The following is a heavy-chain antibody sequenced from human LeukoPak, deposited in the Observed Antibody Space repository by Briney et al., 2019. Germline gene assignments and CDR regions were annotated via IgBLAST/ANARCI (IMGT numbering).Heavy chain of an antibody. J-gene: IGHJ5*02. D-gene: IGHD6-13*01. CDR1: GFTFSSYS. V-gene: IGHV3-48*02. Sequence: PGGSLRLSCAASGFTFSSYSMNWVRQAPGKGLEWVSYISSSSSTIYYADSVKGRFTISRDNAKNSLYLQMNSLRDEDTAVYYCARGVGYSSWPLLSHFNWFDPWGQGTLVTVSS. CDR2: ISSSSSTI. CDR3: ARGVGYSSWPLLSHFNWFDP.